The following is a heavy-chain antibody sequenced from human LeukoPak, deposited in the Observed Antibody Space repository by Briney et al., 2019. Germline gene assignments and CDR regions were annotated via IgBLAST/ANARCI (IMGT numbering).Heavy chain of an antibody. CDR1: GYSFDNYW. CDR3: ARHTSALSHDF. D-gene: IGHD3-10*01. Sequence: GKSLKISCQGSGYSFDNYWIAWVRQMPGKGLELMGVIYPADSDTKYSPSLQGQVTISADKSINTAYMQWSSLKASDTAIYYCARHTSALSHDFWGQGTLVTVSS. J-gene: IGHJ4*02. V-gene: IGHV5-51*01. CDR2: IYPADSDT.